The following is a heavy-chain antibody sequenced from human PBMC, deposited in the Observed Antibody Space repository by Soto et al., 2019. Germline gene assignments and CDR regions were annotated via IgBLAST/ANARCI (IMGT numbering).Heavy chain of an antibody. CDR1: GFTFSSYS. D-gene: IGHD2-15*01. J-gene: IGHJ3*02. CDR3: ARDVVVVVAAMVAFDI. CDR2: ISSSSSYI. V-gene: IGHV3-21*01. Sequence: EVQLVESGGGLVKPGGSLRLSCAASGFTFSSYSMNWVRQAPGKGLEWVSSISSSSSYIYYADSVKGRFTISRDNAKNSLYLQMNSLRAEDTAVYYCARDVVVVVAAMVAFDIWGQGTMVTVSS.